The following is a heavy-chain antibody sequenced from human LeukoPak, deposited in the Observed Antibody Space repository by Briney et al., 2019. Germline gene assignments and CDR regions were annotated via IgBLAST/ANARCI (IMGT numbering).Heavy chain of an antibody. D-gene: IGHD2-21*02. J-gene: IGHJ3*02. CDR2: IIPIFGTA. Sequence: GASVKVSCKASGGTFSSYAISWVRQAPGQGLEWMGGIIPIFGTADYAQKFQGRVTITADKSTSTAYMELSSLRSEDTAVYYCATVLMTRDAFDIWGQGTMVTVSS. CDR3: ATVLMTRDAFDI. V-gene: IGHV1-69*06. CDR1: GGTFSSYA.